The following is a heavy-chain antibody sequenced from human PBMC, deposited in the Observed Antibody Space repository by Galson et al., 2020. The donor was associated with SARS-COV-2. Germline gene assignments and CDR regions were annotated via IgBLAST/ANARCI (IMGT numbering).Heavy chain of an antibody. J-gene: IGHJ1*01. CDR1: GYTFTSYG. V-gene: IGHV1-18*01. CDR2: ISAYNGNT. D-gene: IGHD4-17*01. CDR3: ARVRRDDYGDYVRRELQH. Sequence: ASVKVSCKASGYTFTSYGISWVRQAPGQGLEWMGWISAYNGNTNYAQKLQGRVTMTTDTSTSTAYMELRSLRSDDTAVYYCARVRRDDYGDYVRRELQHWGQGTLVTVSS.